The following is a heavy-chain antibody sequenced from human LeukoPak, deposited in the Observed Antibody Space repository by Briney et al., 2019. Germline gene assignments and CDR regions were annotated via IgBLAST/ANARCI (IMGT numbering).Heavy chain of an antibody. V-gene: IGHV1-69*01. Sequence: ASVKVSCKASGGTXSSYAISWVRQAPGQGLEWMGGIIPIFGTANYAQKFQGRVTITADESTSTAYMELSSLRSEDTAVYYCARAGTGYSSSWYPAFDYYGMDVWGQGTTVTVSS. CDR3: ARAGTGYSSSWYPAFDYYGMDV. CDR1: GGTXSSYA. CDR2: IIPIFGTA. J-gene: IGHJ6*02. D-gene: IGHD6-13*01.